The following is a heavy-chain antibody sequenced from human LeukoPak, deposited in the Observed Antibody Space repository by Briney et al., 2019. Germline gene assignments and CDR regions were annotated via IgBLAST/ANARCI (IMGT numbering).Heavy chain of an antibody. Sequence: PSETLSLTCSFSGDSISTYFWSWIRQPPGKGLEWIGDIHDSGSANYNPSLQSRVTMSLDASKKQFSLRLSSVTAADTAVYYCARHGPGKGYGSDNCEYAFDIWGQGTMVTVSS. CDR1: GDSISTYF. V-gene: IGHV4-59*08. D-gene: IGHD3-10*01. CDR2: IHDSGSA. J-gene: IGHJ3*02. CDR3: ARHGPGKGYGSDNCEYAFDI.